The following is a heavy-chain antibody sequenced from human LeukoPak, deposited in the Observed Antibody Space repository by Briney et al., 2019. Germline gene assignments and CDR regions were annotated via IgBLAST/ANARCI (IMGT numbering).Heavy chain of an antibody. J-gene: IGHJ4*02. CDR3: EKDSAKKYDDD. CDR2: INQDGSIK. V-gene: IGHV3-7*03. CDR1: GFVFSDYW. D-gene: IGHD2/OR15-2a*01. Sequence: GGSLRLSCAASGFVFSDYWMTWVRQAPGKGLEWVANINQDGSIKYYVDSLRGRFTISRDNAKRSVYLQMNSLRADDTAVYYCEKDSAKKYDDDWGQGTLVTVSS.